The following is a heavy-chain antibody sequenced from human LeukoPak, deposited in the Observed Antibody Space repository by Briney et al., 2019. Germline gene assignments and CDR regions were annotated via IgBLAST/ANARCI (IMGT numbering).Heavy chain of an antibody. J-gene: IGHJ6*02. CDR1: GFTFDDYG. D-gene: IGHD2-15*01. CDR3: ARMGCSGGSCYGPGYYYGMDV. V-gene: IGHV3-20*01. Sequence: PGESLRLSCAASGFTFDDYGMSWVRQAPGKGLEWVSGINWNGGSTGYADSVKGRFTISRDNAKNSLYLQMNSLRAEDTALYHCARMGCSGGSCYGPGYYYGMDVWGQGTTVTVSS. CDR2: INWNGGST.